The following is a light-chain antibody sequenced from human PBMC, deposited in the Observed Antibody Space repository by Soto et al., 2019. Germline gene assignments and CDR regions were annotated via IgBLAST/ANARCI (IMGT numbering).Light chain of an antibody. V-gene: IGKV2D-29*01. CDR3: MQSVQFPRT. CDR2: EVS. CDR1: QSLLGSDGKTY. Sequence: DIVMTQTPLSLSVTPGQPASISCKSSQSLLGSDGKTYLSWYLQKPGHPPQLLIFEVSNHFSGVSDRFSGSGSGTDFTLKISRVEAEDVGVYYCMQSVQFPRTFGGVNKVEIK. J-gene: IGKJ4*01.